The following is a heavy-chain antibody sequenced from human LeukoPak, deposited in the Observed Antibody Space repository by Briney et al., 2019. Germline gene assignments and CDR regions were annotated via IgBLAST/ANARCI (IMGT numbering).Heavy chain of an antibody. CDR2: IKTDASEK. V-gene: IGHV3-7*01. D-gene: IGHD4-11*01. CDR3: ATYSTRNAREFQS. CDR1: GFIFSNCW. Sequence: GGSLRLSCETSGFIFSNCWMTWVRQAPGKGLEWVANIKTDASEKYYADSVKGRFTISRDDAKMSLYLQMNSLGVEDTAVYYCATYSTRNAREFQSWGQGTLVTVSS. J-gene: IGHJ1*01.